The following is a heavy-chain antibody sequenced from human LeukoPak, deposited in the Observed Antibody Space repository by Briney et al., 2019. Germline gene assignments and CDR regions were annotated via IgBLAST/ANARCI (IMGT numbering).Heavy chain of an antibody. D-gene: IGHD6-13*01. V-gene: IGHV3-33*01. CDR2: IWFDGSNK. CDR3: ARERISWHTYGMDV. Sequence: GGSLRLSCAASGFTFSGYGMHWVRQAPGKGLEWVAVIWFDGSNKYYADSVKGRFTISRDNSKNTLYLQMNSLRAEDTAVYYCARERISWHTYGMDVWGQGTTVTVSS. J-gene: IGHJ6*02. CDR1: GFTFSGYG.